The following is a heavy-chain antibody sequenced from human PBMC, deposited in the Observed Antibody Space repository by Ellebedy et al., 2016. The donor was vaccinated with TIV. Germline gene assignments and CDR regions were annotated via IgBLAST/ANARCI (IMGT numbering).Heavy chain of an antibody. CDR1: GFSFSRYG. Sequence: GESLKISCAASGFSFSRYGMNWVRQAPGQGLEWLAYVSDNYDTTHYANSVRDRFTISRDNAKASVYLQINNLGTEDTALYYCARDRIGDNWYTTFDCWGQGTLVTVSS. V-gene: IGHV3-48*04. J-gene: IGHJ4*02. CDR3: ARDRIGDNWYTTFDC. D-gene: IGHD1-1*01. CDR2: VSDNYDTT.